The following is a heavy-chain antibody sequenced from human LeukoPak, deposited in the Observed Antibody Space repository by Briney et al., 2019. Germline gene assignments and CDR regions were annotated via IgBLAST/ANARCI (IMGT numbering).Heavy chain of an antibody. CDR1: GFTFSSYA. CDR2: ISYDGSNK. CDR3: AKDAVYCSSTSCYGREGGEIDY. D-gene: IGHD2-2*01. J-gene: IGHJ4*02. Sequence: PGGSLRLSCAASGFTFSSYAMHWVRQAPGKGLEWVAVISYDGSNKYYADSVKGRFTISRDNSKNTLYLQMNSLGAEDTAVYYCAKDAVYCSSTSCYGREGGEIDYWGQGTLVTVSS. V-gene: IGHV3-30*18.